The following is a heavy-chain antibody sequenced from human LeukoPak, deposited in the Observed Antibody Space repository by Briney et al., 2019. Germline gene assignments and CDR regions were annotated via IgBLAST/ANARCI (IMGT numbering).Heavy chain of an antibody. J-gene: IGHJ4*02. CDR3: ATYSGAHHKTFDY. Sequence: PGGSLRLSCADSGFTFSNYGMSCGRQAPGKGLEWVAHIREDGSEKYYLDSVEGRVTISRDNAKSSLYLQLNSLRVDDTAVYYCATYSGAHHKTFDYWGRGTLVTVSS. D-gene: IGHD1-26*01. CDR2: IREDGSEK. V-gene: IGHV3-7*03. CDR1: GFTFSNYG.